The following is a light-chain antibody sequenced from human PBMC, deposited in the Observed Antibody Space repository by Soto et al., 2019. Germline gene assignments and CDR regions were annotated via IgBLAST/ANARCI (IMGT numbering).Light chain of an antibody. V-gene: IGKV1-39*01. CDR2: AAS. CDR1: QSISSY. CDR3: QQSYSTPIT. Sequence: DGQMTQSPSSLSASVGDRVTITCRARQSISSYLNWYQQKPGKAPKLLIYAASSLQSGVPSRFSGSGSGTDFTLTISSLQPEDFATYYCQQSYSTPITFGPGTKVDIK. J-gene: IGKJ3*01.